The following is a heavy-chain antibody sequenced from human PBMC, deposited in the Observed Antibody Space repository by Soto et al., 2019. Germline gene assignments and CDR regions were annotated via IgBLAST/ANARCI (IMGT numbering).Heavy chain of an antibody. CDR1: GFTFSSYA. V-gene: IGHV3-23*01. J-gene: IGHJ2*01. CDR3: AKSVLEWLLLLCFDL. CDR2: ISGSGGST. Sequence: LRLSCAASGFTFSSYAMSWVRQAPGKGLEWVSAISGSGGSTYYADSVKGRFTISRDNSKNTLYLQMNSLRAEDTAVYYCAKSVLEWLLLLCFDLWGRGTLVTVSS. D-gene: IGHD3-3*01.